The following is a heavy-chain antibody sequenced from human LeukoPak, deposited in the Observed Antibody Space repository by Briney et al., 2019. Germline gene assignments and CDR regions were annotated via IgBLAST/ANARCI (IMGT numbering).Heavy chain of an antibody. D-gene: IGHD3-9*01. CDR3: ARSLSVGRSFDWLSKEFHSWFDP. CDR2: MNPNSGNT. CDR1: GYNFTSHD. V-gene: IGHV1-8*01. Sequence: ASVKVSCKASGYNFTSHDINWVRQATGQGLEWMGWMNPNSGNTGYAQKFQGRVTMTRNTSINTAYMELSSLRSEDTAVYYCARSLSVGRSFDWLSKEFHSWFDPWGQGTLVTVSS. J-gene: IGHJ5*02.